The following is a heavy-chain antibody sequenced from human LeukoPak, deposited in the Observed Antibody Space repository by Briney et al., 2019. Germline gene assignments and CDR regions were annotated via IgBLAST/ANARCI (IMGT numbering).Heavy chain of an antibody. CDR2: INPNSGGT. CDR3: ARGNSGYDSAFDY. D-gene: IGHD5-12*01. Sequence: ASVKVSCKASAYTFTGYYMHWVRQAPGQGLEWMGWINPNSGGTNYAQKFQGRVTMTRDTSISTAYMELSRLRSDDTAVYYCARGNSGYDSAFDYWGQGTLVTVSS. J-gene: IGHJ4*02. CDR1: AYTFTGYY. V-gene: IGHV1-2*02.